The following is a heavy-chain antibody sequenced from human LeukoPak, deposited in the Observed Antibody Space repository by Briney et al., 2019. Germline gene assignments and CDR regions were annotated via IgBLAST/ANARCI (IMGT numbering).Heavy chain of an antibody. CDR1: GGSISSYY. CDR3: ARVFSYPLRAPFDP. J-gene: IGHJ5*02. V-gene: IGHV4-59*01. Sequence: SETLSLTCTVSGGSISSYYWSWIRQPPGKGLEWIGYIFYSGSTNYNPSLKSRVTISVDTSKNQFSLKMSSVTAADTAVYYCARVFSYPLRAPFDPWGQGTLVTVSS. CDR2: IFYSGST. D-gene: IGHD3-3*01.